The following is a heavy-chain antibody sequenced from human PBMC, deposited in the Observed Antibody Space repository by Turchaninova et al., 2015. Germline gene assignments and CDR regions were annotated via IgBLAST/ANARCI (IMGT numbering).Heavy chain of an antibody. D-gene: IGHD7-27*01. CDR3: ARESPGVGFDY. CDR1: GFIFSSDP. Sequence: EVHLMESGGGLLQRGGSLRLACAASGFIFSSDPSNWVRQAPGKAPEWISFIAASSSDIFYADSVKGRFTIFRDNAVNSLYLQLSSLRAEDTALYYCARESPGVGFDYWGRGTLVTVSS. V-gene: IGHV3-48*04. CDR2: IAASSSDI. J-gene: IGHJ4*02.